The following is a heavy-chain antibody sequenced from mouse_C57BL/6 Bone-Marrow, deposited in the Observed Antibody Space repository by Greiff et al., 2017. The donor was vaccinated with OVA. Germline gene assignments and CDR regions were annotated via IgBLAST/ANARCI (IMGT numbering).Heavy chain of an antibody. Sequence: VQLKESGPELVKPGASVKISCKASGYSFTGYYMNWVKQSPEKSLEWIGEINPSTGGTTYNQKFKAKATLTVDKSSSTAYMQLKSLTSEDSAVYYCARSLGIYYDYDGYAMDYWGQGTSVTVSS. J-gene: IGHJ4*01. CDR2: INPSTGGT. CDR3: ARSLGIYYDYDGYAMDY. CDR1: GYSFTGYY. D-gene: IGHD2-4*01. V-gene: IGHV1-42*01.